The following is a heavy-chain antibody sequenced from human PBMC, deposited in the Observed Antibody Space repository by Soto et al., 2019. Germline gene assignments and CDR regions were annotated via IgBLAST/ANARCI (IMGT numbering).Heavy chain of an antibody. CDR2: VWHDGGDK. CDR3: ALDADISNHYSYCDY. Sequence: QVQLVESGGGVVQPGRSLRLSCAASGFSFRNYGMHWVRQAPGKGLEWVAMVWHDGGDKYYADSVKGLFTISRDNSKNTLYLELNSLRAEATDLYDCALDADISNHYSYCDYWGQGIMVTVSS. CDR1: GFSFRNYG. D-gene: IGHD3-22*01. J-gene: IGHJ4*02. V-gene: IGHV3-33*01.